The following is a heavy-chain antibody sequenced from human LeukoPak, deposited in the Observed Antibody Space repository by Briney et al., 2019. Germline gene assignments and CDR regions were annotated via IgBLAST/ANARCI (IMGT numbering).Heavy chain of an antibody. Sequence: SETLSLTCTVSGDSINTGYWNWIRQPPGRELEWIGYIYNRGRPNYNPSPKSRVTISMDTSKNQVSLKMASVTAADTAVYYCARLIGGVGARRFDFWGQGTLVTVSS. D-gene: IGHD1-26*01. CDR3: ARLIGGVGARRFDF. CDR1: GDSINTGY. CDR2: IYNRGRP. J-gene: IGHJ4*02. V-gene: IGHV4-4*09.